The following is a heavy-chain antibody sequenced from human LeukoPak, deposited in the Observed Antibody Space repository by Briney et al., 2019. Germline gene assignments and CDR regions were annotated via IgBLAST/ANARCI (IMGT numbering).Heavy chain of an antibody. CDR1: GFTFRSYA. V-gene: IGHV3-23*01. D-gene: IGHD1-26*01. J-gene: IGHJ6*03. CDR2: IGGSGGST. Sequence: GGSLRLSCAASGFTFRSYAMSWVRQAPGKGLEWVSAIGGSGGSTYYADSVKGRFIISRDNSKSTLYLQMNSLRVEDTAVYYCAKTQDGGSHYYYYMDVWGKGTTVTVSS. CDR3: AKTQDGGSHYYYYMDV.